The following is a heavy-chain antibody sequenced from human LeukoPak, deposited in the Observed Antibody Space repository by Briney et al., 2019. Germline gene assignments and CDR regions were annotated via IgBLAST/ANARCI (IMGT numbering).Heavy chain of an antibody. CDR2: ISPDGTVT. D-gene: IGHD3-10*01. CDR1: GFTFRDYW. Sequence: GGSLRLSCVASGFTFRDYWMHWVRQAPGKGLVWVSHISPDGTVTNYADSVEGRFTISRDNAKNTLYLQMNSLRAEDTAVYYCARDLSGIHDCWGQGTLVTVSS. V-gene: IGHV3-74*01. CDR3: ARDLSGIHDC. J-gene: IGHJ4*02.